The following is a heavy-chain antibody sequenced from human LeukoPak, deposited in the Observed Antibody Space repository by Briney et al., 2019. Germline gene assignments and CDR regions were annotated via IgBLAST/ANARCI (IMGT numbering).Heavy chain of an antibody. D-gene: IGHD3-10*01. CDR1: GFTFSSYS. CDR2: ISSSSSYI. Sequence: GGSLRLSCAASGFTFSSYSMNWVRQAPGKGLEWVSSISSSSSYIYYADSVKGRFTISRDNAKNSLYLQMNSLRAEDTAVYYCARDPMVRGVIPPDAFDIWGQGTMVTVSS. V-gene: IGHV3-21*01. J-gene: IGHJ3*02. CDR3: ARDPMVRGVIPPDAFDI.